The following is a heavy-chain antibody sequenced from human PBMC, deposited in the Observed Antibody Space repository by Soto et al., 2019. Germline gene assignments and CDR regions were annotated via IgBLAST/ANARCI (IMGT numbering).Heavy chain of an antibody. Sequence: EVQLVQSGGGLVQPGGSLRLSCVASGFTFTDFYMNWVRQAPGKGLEWVANIRPDGSETNYVESVKGRFTTSRDNAKNSLFLQRNSLRADDTAVYYCAGWGGHDYKYWGQGILVTVSS. CDR3: AGWGGHDYKY. D-gene: IGHD4-4*01. V-gene: IGHV3-7*03. J-gene: IGHJ4*02. CDR1: GFTFTDFY. CDR2: IRPDGSET.